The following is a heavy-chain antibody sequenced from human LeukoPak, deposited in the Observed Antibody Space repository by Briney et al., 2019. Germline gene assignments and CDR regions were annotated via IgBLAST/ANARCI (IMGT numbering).Heavy chain of an antibody. Sequence: GGSLRLSCAASGFTFSTFWMSWVRQAPGGGLEWVANIKQDGSEKNHVDSVKGRFTDSRDNAKNSLYLQMNSLRAEDTAVYYCARGGMWSSDYWGQGTLVTVSS. CDR3: ARGGMWSSDY. D-gene: IGHD3-3*01. CDR1: GFTFSTFW. J-gene: IGHJ4*02. V-gene: IGHV3-7*01. CDR2: IKQDGSEK.